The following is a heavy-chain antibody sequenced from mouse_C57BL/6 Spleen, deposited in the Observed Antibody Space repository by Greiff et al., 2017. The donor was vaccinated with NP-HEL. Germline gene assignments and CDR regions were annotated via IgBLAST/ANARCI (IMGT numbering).Heavy chain of an antibody. V-gene: IGHV5-6*01. CDR3: ARRRLPWYFDV. CDR2: ISSGGSYT. J-gene: IGHJ1*03. CDR1: GFTFSSYG. D-gene: IGHD2-2*01. Sequence: DVQLVESGGDLVKPGGSLKLSCAASGFTFSSYGMSWVRQTPDKRLEWVATISSGGSYTYYPDSVKGRFTISRDNAKNTLYLQMSSLKSEDTAMYYCARRRLPWYFDVWGTGTTVTVSS.